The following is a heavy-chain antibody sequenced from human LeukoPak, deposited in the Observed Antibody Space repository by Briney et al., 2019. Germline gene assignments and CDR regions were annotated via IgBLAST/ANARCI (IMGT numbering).Heavy chain of an antibody. CDR3: AELGITMIGGV. D-gene: IGHD3-10*02. CDR1: GVTFSYYG. V-gene: IGHV3-48*04. Sequence: TGGSLRLSCAASGVTFSYYGMDWVRQAPGQGLEWVAHIGIRSRTMYYADSVKGRFTISRDNAKNSLYLQMNSLRAEDTAVYYCAELGITMIGGVWGKGTTVTISS. J-gene: IGHJ6*04. CDR2: IGIRSRTM.